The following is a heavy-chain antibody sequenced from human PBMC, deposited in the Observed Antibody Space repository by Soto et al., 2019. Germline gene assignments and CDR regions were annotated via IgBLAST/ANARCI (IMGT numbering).Heavy chain of an antibody. CDR2: ISAHNGNT. CDR1: GYTFTSYG. CDR3: ASSREGGSGRYFDY. J-gene: IGHJ4*02. V-gene: IGHV1-18*01. D-gene: IGHD1-26*01. Sequence: QVQLVQSGAEVRKPGASVKVSCKASGYTFTSYGLTWVRQAPGQGLEWMGWISAHNGNTNNAQKLQGRVTMTTDTSTSTAYMELSSLRSDDTAVYYCASSREGGSGRYFDYWGQRTLVTVSS.